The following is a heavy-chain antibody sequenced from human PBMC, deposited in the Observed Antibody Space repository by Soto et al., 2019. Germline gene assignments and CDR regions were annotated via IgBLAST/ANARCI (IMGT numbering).Heavy chain of an antibody. J-gene: IGHJ4*02. V-gene: IGHV1-18*01. CDR2: ISTYNANT. D-gene: IGHD4-17*01. Sequence: LRQAPGQGLEWMGWISTYNANTNYAQKLQGRVTMTTDTSTSTAYMGLRSLRSDATAGYYCARENRCDYGYWGQGTLVTASS. CDR3: ARENRCDYGY.